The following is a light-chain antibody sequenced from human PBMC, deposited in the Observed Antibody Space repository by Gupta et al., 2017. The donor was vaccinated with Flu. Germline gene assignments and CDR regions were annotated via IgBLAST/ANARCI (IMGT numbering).Light chain of an antibody. CDR2: RNN. CDR1: SSNIGSNY. J-gene: IGLJ2*01. CDR3: SDWDASLSVKVG. V-gene: IGLV1-47*01. Sequence: QSVLTQPPSASGTPGQSVTIYCSGSSSNIGSNYVYWYQQLPGTAPKLLIVRNNQRPSGVPDRFSGSTSCTSDSPATRRLRSEDEAEEDGSDWDASLSVKVGFGGGTKLTVL.